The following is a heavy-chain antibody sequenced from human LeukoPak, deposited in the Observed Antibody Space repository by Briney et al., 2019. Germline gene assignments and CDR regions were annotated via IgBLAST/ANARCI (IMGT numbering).Heavy chain of an antibody. CDR1: GFTFSAYA. V-gene: IGHV3-23*01. D-gene: IGHD5-24*01. Sequence: GGSLRLSCAASGFTFSAYAMSWVRQPPGLGLEWVSAISNNGGYTYYADSVKGRFTISRDNSKNTLYLQMNSLRAEDTAVYYRAKGDVEMDFDWFDPWGQGTLVTVSS. CDR2: ISNNGGYT. CDR3: AKGDVEMDFDWFDP. J-gene: IGHJ5*02.